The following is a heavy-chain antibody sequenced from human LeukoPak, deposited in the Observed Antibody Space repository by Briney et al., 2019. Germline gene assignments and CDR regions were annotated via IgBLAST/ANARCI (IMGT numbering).Heavy chain of an antibody. CDR3: AREKFNYYDSSGYSSYPPFNP. D-gene: IGHD3-22*01. CDR1: GFTFSSYG. CDR2: IWYDGSNK. J-gene: IGHJ5*02. Sequence: PGRSLRLSCAASGFTFSSYGMHWVRQAPGKGLEWVAVIWYDGSNKYYADSVKGRFTISRDNSKNTLYLQMNSLRAEDTAVYYCAREKFNYYDSSGYSSYPPFNPWGQGTLVTVSS. V-gene: IGHV3-33*01.